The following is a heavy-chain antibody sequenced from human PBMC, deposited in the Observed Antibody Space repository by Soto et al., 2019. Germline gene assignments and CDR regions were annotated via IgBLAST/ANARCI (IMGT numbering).Heavy chain of an antibody. CDR1: GFSLSDFY. Sequence: QIQLVESGGGLVKPGGSLRLSCAASGFSLSDFYMSWIRQAPGKGLEWVSYISINSNYREYADSVKGRHTIPRDNAKNSLYLQMNSLRGEDTAVYYWVRGGGGGQFDYWGQGTLVSVSS. J-gene: IGHJ4*02. D-gene: IGHD2-21*01. V-gene: IGHV3-11*06. CDR3: VRGGGGGQFDY. CDR2: ISINSNYR.